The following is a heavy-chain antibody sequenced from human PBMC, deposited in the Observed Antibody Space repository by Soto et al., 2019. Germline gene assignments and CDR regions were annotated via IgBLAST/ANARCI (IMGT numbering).Heavy chain of an antibody. CDR1: GFTFSSYE. CDR2: ISSSGSTI. D-gene: IGHD2-15*01. Sequence: EVQLVESGGGLVQPGGSLRLSCAASGFTFSSYEMNWVRQAPGKGLEWVSYISSSGSTIYYADSVKGRFTISRDNAKNSLYLQMNSLRVEDTAVYYCARAFEYCSGGSCHGDYYYGMDVWGQGTTVTVSS. V-gene: IGHV3-48*03. J-gene: IGHJ6*02. CDR3: ARAFEYCSGGSCHGDYYYGMDV.